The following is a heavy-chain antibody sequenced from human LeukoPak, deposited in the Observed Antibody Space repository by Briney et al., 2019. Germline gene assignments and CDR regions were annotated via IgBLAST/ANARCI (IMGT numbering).Heavy chain of an antibody. CDR2: IYYNGNR. J-gene: IGHJ5*02. D-gene: IGHD6-13*01. CDR1: GGSVSSNTYY. CDR3: ARVEKYTSSGPTDP. V-gene: IGHV4-39*07. Sequence: SETLSLTCTVSGGSVSSNTYYWGWFRQPPGKGLEWIGNIYYNGNRYYNPSLKSRLTISLDTSKNQFSLILNSVTAADTAVYYCARVEKYTSSGPTDPWGQGTLVTVSS.